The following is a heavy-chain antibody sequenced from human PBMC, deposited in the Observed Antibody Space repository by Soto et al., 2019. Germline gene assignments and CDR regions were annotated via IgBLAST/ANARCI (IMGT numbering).Heavy chain of an antibody. D-gene: IGHD3-16*01. CDR3: AKDKEGNKMATITFGFDY. V-gene: IGHV3-23*01. CDR2: ISGSGGST. J-gene: IGHJ4*02. CDR1: GFTFSSYA. Sequence: EVQLLESGGGLVQPGGSLRLSCAASGFTFSSYAMSWVRQAPGKGLEWVSAISGSGGSTYYADSVKGRFTISRDNSKNTLYLQMNSLRAEDTAVYYCAKDKEGNKMATITFGFDYWGQGTLVTVSS.